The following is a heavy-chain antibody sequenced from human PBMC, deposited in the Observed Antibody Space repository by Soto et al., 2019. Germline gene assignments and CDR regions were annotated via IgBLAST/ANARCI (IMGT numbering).Heavy chain of an antibody. CDR2: IWYDGSNK. V-gene: IGHV3-33*01. CDR3: ATSAGTDLFDY. Sequence: QVQLVESGGGVVQPGRSLRLSFAASGFTFSSYGMHWVRQAPGKGLEWVAVIWYDGSNKYYADSVKGRFTISRDNSKNTLYLQMNSLRAEDTAVYYCATSAGTDLFDYWGQGTLVTVSS. J-gene: IGHJ4*02. CDR1: GFTFSSYG. D-gene: IGHD6-13*01.